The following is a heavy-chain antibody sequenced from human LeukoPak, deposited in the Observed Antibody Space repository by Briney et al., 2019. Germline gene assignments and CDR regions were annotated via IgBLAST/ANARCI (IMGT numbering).Heavy chain of an antibody. J-gene: IGHJ3*02. CDR1: GGSINNYY. D-gene: IGHD3-22*01. Sequence: SETLSLTCIVSGGSINNYYWSWIRQPPGKGLEWIGYIHYSGSTNYNPSLRSRVTISVDTSKNQFSLKLSSVTAADTAMYYCATDRDNYYDSTGYTRPDGFDIWGQGIMVTVSS. V-gene: IGHV4-59*01. CDR3: ATDRDNYYDSTGYTRPDGFDI. CDR2: IHYSGST.